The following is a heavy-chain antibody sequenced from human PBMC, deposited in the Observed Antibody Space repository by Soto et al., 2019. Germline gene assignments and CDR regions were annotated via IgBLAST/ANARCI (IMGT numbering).Heavy chain of an antibody. CDR2: IIPIFGTA. CDR3: ARGQTGGGWGYYFDS. V-gene: IGHV1-69*05. Sequence: QVQLVQSGAEVKKPGSSVKVSCKASGGTFSSYAIDWVRQAPGQGLEWMGGIIPIFGTADYAQKFQGRVTXTXAXSXXKAYMELSSLRSEDTAVYYWARGQTGGGWGYYFDSWGQGTLVTVSS. J-gene: IGHJ4*02. CDR1: GGTFSSYA. D-gene: IGHD3-16*01.